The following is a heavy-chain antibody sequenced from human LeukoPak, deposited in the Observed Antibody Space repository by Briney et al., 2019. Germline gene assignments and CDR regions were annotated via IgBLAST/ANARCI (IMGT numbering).Heavy chain of an antibody. J-gene: IGHJ4*02. D-gene: IGHD5-18*01. V-gene: IGHV3-48*03. Sequence: PGGSLRLSCAASGFTFSSYEMNWARQAPGKGLEWVSYISSSGSTIYYADSVKGRFTISRDNAKNSLYLQMNSLRAEDTAVYYCARSRGYSYGRLFDYWGQGTLVTVSS. CDR2: ISSSGSTI. CDR3: ARSRGYSYGRLFDY. CDR1: GFTFSSYE.